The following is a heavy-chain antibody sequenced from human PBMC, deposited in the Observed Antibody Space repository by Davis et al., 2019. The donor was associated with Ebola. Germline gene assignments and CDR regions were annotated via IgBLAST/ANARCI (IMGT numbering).Heavy chain of an antibody. V-gene: IGHV3-23*01. CDR2: ISGSGGST. D-gene: IGHD2-15*01. CDR3: AKVLGRRGFDY. J-gene: IGHJ4*02. CDR1: GFTFSNFH. Sequence: PGGSLRLSCAASGFTFSNFHIHWVRQAPGKGLEWVSGISGSGGSTYYADSVKGRFTISRDNSRNTLYLQMNSLRAEDRAIYYCAKVLGRRGFDYWGQGTLVTVSS.